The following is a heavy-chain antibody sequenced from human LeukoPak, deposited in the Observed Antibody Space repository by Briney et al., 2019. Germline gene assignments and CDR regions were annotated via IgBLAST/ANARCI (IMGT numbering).Heavy chain of an antibody. CDR3: ARDREYYFDY. Sequence: GGSLRLSCAASGFTFSSYSMNWVRQAPGKGLEWVSSISSRSGDIYYADSVKGRFTISRDNAKNSLYLQMNSLRAEDTAVYYCARDREYYFDYWGQGTLVTVSS. CDR1: GFTFSSYS. V-gene: IGHV3-21*01. CDR2: ISSRSGDI. J-gene: IGHJ4*02.